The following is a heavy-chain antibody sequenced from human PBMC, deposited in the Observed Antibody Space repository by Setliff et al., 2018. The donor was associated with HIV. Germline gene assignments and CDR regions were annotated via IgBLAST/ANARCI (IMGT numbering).Heavy chain of an antibody. CDR2: IKGDGSEK. Sequence: PGGSLRLSCAASGFTLSNYWMNWVRQAPGKGLEWVANIKGDGSEKNYVDSVRGRFTISRDNAKNSLFLQMNSLTVEDTAVYYCTIGHYTSSPGWGQGTLVTVSS. CDR3: TIGHYTSSPG. CDR1: GFTLSNYW. J-gene: IGHJ4*02. V-gene: IGHV3-7*03. D-gene: IGHD2-2*01.